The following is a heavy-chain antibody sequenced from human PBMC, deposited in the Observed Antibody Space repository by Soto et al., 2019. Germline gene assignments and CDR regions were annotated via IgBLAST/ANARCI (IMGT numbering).Heavy chain of an antibody. J-gene: IGHJ4*02. CDR3: ARDPKRYCSGGTCPGGDY. V-gene: IGHV3-21*01. CDR2: ISSRNSYI. CDR1: GFTFSSYT. D-gene: IGHD2-15*01. Sequence: VQLVDSGGGLVKPGGSLRLSCAASGFTFSSYTMIWVRQAPGKGLEWVSSISSRNSYIFYADSVKGRFTISRDNANTSLYLQMNSLRAEDTAVYYCARDPKRYCSGGTCPGGDYWGQGTLVTVSS.